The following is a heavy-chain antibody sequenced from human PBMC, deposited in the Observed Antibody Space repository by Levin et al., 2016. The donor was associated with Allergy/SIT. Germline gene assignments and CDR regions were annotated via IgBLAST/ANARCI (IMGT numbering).Heavy chain of an antibody. CDR3: ARDRVTTAGFDI. Sequence: WIRQPPGKGLEWIGYIYYSGSTNYNPSLKSRVTISVDTSKNQFSLKLSSVTAADTAVYYCARDRVTTAGFDIWGQGTMVTVSS. V-gene: IGHV4-59*01. CDR2: IYYSGST. D-gene: IGHD4-11*01. J-gene: IGHJ3*02.